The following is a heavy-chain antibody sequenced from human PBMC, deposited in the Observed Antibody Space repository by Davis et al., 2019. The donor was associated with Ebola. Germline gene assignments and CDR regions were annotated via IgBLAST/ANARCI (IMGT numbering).Heavy chain of an antibody. V-gene: IGHV3-23*01. Sequence: GESLKISCAASGFTFSSYAMSWVRQAPGKGLEWVSAISGNGGSTYYADSVKGRFTISRDNSKNTLNLQMNSLRAEDTAVYYCARYCHYTDCSYFDCWGQGTMVAVSS. D-gene: IGHD2-15*01. CDR2: ISGNGGST. CDR3: ARYCHYTDCSYFDC. CDR1: GFTFSSYA. J-gene: IGHJ4*02.